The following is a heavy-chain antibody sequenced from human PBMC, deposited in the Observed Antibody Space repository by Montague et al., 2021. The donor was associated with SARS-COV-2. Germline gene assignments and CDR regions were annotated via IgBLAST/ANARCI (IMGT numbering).Heavy chain of an antibody. CDR1: GFTFNSYS. CDR3: ARDDYVWGSYRYGHYNWFDP. D-gene: IGHD3-16*02. V-gene: IGHV3-21*01. CDR2: ISSSSYK. Sequence: SLRLSCAASGFTFNSYSMNWVRQAPGKGLEWVSSISSSSYKHYADSVKGRFTISRDNAKNSLYLQMNSLRAEDTAVYYCARDDYVWGSYRYGHYNWFDPWGQGTLVTVSS. J-gene: IGHJ5*02.